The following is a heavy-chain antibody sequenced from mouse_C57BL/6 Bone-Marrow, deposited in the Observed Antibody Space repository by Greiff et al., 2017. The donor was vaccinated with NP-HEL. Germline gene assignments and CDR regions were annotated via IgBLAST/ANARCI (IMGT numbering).Heavy chain of an antibody. CDR1: GYTFTDYY. CDR3: ARDGYYSNFFAY. D-gene: IGHD2-5*01. Sequence: EVKLQESGPVLVKPGASVKMSCKASGYTFTDYYMNWVKQSHGKSLEWIGVINPYNGGTSYNQKFKGKATLTVDKSSSTAYMELNSLTSEDSAVYYCARDGYYSNFFAYWGQGTLVTVSA. J-gene: IGHJ3*01. V-gene: IGHV1-19*01. CDR2: INPYNGGT.